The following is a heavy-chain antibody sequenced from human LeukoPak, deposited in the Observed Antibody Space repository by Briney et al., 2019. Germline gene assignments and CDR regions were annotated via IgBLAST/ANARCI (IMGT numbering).Heavy chain of an antibody. CDR1: GYTFTDYT. Sequence: GASVKVSCKASGYTFTDYTINWVRQAPGQGLEWMGWINTNTGNPTYAQGFTGRFVFSLDTSVSTTYLQIGSLKAEDTAVYYCARGGPFDCWGQGTLVTVSS. CDR3: ARGGPFDC. V-gene: IGHV7-4-1*01. CDR2: INTNTGNP. J-gene: IGHJ4*02.